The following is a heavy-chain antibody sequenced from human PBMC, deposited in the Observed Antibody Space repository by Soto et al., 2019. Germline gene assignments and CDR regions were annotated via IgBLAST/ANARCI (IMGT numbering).Heavy chain of an antibody. CDR1: GGSISSYY. V-gene: IGHV4-59*01. Sequence: SETLSLTCTVSGGSISSYYWSWIRQPPGKGLEWIGYIYYSGSTNYNPSLKSRVTISVDTSKNQFSLKLSSVTAADTAVYYCARAGTTRVGGFFSGWSDPWGQGPRVTVP. CDR2: IYYSGST. D-gene: IGHD3-10*01. CDR3: ARAGTTRVGGFFSGWSDP. J-gene: IGHJ5*02.